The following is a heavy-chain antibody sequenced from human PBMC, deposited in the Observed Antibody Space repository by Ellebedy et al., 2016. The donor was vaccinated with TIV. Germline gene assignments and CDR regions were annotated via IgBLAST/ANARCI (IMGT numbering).Heavy chain of an antibody. J-gene: IGHJ4*02. CDR2: ISSSSSYI. Sequence: GESLKISRAASGFTFSSYSMNWVRQAPGKGLEWVSSISSSSSYIYYADSVKGRFTISRDNAKNSLYLQMNSLRAEDTAVYYCARAPRGTVTTWIDYWGQGTLVTVSS. CDR3: ARAPRGTVTTWIDY. CDR1: GFTFSSYS. D-gene: IGHD4-17*01. V-gene: IGHV3-21*01.